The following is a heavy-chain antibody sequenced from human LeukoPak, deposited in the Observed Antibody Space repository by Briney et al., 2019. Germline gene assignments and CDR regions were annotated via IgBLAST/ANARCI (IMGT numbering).Heavy chain of an antibody. J-gene: IGHJ6*02. CDR3: ARGGTHCTTTSCQAHYYYYGMDV. Sequence: PSETLSLTCTVSGGSISSYYWSWIRQPPRKGLEWIGYIYYSGSTNYNPSLKSRVTISVDTSKNQFSLKLSSVTAADTAVYYCARGGTHCTTTSCQAHYYYYGMDVWGQGTTVTVSS. CDR1: GGSISSYY. CDR2: IYYSGST. V-gene: IGHV4-59*01. D-gene: IGHD2-2*01.